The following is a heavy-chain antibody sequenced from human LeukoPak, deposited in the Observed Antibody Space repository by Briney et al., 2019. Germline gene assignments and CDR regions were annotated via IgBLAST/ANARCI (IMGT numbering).Heavy chain of an antibody. CDR1: GFTFSSYW. V-gene: IGHV3-7*03. J-gene: IGHJ5*02. CDR2: IKTDGSEK. D-gene: IGHD3-9*01. Sequence: QRWGSLRLSCEASGFTFSSYWMSWVRQAPGKGLEWVANIKTDGSEKYYVDSVKGRFTISRDNAKNSLYLQMNSLRAEDTAVYYCARDYTGYFPWGQGTLVIVSS. CDR3: ARDYTGYFP.